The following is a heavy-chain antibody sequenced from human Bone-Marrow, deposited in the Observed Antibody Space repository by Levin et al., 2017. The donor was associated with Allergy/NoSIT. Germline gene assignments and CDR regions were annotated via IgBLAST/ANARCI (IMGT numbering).Heavy chain of an antibody. CDR2: IYPGDSDT. D-gene: IGHD3-22*01. J-gene: IGHJ4*02. V-gene: IGHV5-51*01. Sequence: GESLKISCKGSGYSFTSYWIGWVRQMPGKGLEWMGIIYPGDSDTRYSPSFQGQVTISADKSISTAYLQWSSLKASDTAMYYCARPRGYYYDSSGYPPDYWGQGTLVTVSS. CDR3: ARPRGYYYDSSGYPPDY. CDR1: GYSFTSYW.